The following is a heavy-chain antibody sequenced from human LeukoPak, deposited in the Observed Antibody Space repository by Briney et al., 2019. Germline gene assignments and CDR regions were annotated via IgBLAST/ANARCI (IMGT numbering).Heavy chain of an antibody. V-gene: IGHV1-18*01. D-gene: IGHD6-13*01. Sequence: ASVKVSCKASGYTFTSYGISWVRQAPGQGLEWMGWISAYNGNTNYAQKLQGRVTMTTDTSTSTAYMELRSLRSDDTAVYYCARDDPSSSWYSWFDPWGQGTLVTVSS. CDR2: ISAYNGNT. J-gene: IGHJ5*02. CDR1: GYTFTSYG. CDR3: ARDDPSSSWYSWFDP.